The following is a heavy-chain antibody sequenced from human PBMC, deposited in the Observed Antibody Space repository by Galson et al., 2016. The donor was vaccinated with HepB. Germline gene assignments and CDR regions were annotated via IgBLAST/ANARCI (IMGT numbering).Heavy chain of an antibody. D-gene: IGHD3-22*01. CDR2: IYPHDSDT. J-gene: IGHJ4*02. CDR1: GYTFTNYW. V-gene: IGHV5-51*01. CDR3: ARVNPEFYYNSSGYVEY. Sequence: QSGAEVKKPGESLKISCRGSGYTFTNYWIGWVRQMPGKRLEWMGNIYPHDSDTRYSPTFQGQVTMSADQSINTAYLQWSSLKASDNAMSFCARVNPEFYYNSSGYVEYWGQGTLVTVSS.